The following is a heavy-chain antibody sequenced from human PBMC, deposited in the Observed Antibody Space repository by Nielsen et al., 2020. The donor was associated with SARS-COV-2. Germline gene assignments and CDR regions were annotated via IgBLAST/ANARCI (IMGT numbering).Heavy chain of an antibody. CDR2: IGTAGDT. Sequence: GGSLRLSCAASGFTFSSYDMHWVRQATGKGLEWVSAIGTAGDTYYPGSVKGRFTISRENAKNSLYLQMNSLRAEDTAVYYCARDSLVFGGMDVWGQGTTVTVSS. V-gene: IGHV3-13*01. CDR3: ARDSLVFGGMDV. J-gene: IGHJ6*02. CDR1: GFTFSSYD. D-gene: IGHD3-10*02.